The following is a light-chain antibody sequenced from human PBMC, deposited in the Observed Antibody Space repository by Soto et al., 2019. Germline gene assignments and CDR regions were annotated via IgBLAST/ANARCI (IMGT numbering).Light chain of an antibody. CDR2: EVS. CDR1: SIDVGGYNY. V-gene: IGLV2-14*01. CDR3: SSYTSSSTLYV. Sequence: QAVVTQPASVSGSPGQSITISCTGTSIDVGGYNYVSWYQQHPGKAPKLMIYEVSNRPSGVSNRFSGSKSGNTASLTIAGLQAEDESDYYCSSYTSSSTLYVFGTGTKLTVL. J-gene: IGLJ1*01.